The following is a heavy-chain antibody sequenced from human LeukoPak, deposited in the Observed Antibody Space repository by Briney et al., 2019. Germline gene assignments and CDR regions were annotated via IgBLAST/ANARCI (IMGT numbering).Heavy chain of an antibody. CDR1: GGSIRSYY. Sequence: SETLSLTCTVSGGSIRSYYWSWIRQPPGKGLEWIGYIYYSGSTNYNPSLKSRVTISVDTSKNQFSLKLSSVTAADTAVYYCARDLSSYFDYWGQGTLVTVSS. D-gene: IGHD2-2*01. V-gene: IGHV4-59*01. J-gene: IGHJ4*02. CDR2: IYYSGST. CDR3: ARDLSSYFDY.